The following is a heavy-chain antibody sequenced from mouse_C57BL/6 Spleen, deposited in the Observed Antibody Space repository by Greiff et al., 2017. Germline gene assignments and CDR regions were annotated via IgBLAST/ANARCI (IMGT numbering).Heavy chain of an antibody. CDR3: ARKPYAMDY. V-gene: IGHV1-55*01. CDR2: IYPGSGST. CDR1: GYTFTSYW. Sequence: VKLQQPGAELVKPGASVKMSCKASGYTFTSYWLTWVKQRPGQGLEWIGDIYPGSGSTNYNEKFKSKATLTVDTSSSTAYMQLSSLTSEDSAVYYCARKPYAMDYWGQGASVTVSS. J-gene: IGHJ4*01.